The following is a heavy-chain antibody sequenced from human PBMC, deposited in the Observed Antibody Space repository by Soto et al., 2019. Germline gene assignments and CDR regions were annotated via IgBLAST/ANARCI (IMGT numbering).Heavy chain of an antibody. V-gene: IGHV3-30-3*01. J-gene: IGHJ4*02. D-gene: IGHD5-18*01. CDR1: GFTFSNYA. CDR3: ARGPFGDAAMVTNYFDY. CDR2: LSFDGNNK. Sequence: QVQLVESGGGVVQPGRSLRRSCAASGFTFSNYAIHLVRPAPGKGLEWVAVLSFDGNNKHYADSVKGRFTISRDNSKNKLYLQMKSLRAEDTAVYYCARGPFGDAAMVTNYFDYWGQGTLVTVSS.